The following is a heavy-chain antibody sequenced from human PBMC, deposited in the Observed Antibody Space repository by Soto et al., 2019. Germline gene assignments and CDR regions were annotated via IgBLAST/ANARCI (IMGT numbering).Heavy chain of an antibody. D-gene: IGHD2-21*02. CDR2: ISTYTVKT. J-gene: IGHJ4*03. V-gene: IGHV1-18*04. CDR3: AREGQLAPIGNQRDAV. CDR1: RYAVCDNI. Sequence: SRYAVCDNIVSWVLQAHGQVLEWMGWISTYTVKTKYAQKFQDRVTLTTDTSTSTDYMDLRSLRPDDKAVYYCAREGQLAPIGNQRDAVGGQGT.